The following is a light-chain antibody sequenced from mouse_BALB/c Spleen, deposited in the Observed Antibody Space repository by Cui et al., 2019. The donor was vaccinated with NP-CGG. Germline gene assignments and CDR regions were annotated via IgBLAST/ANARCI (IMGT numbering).Light chain of an antibody. CDR3: ALWYSNHWV. J-gene: IGLJ1*01. V-gene: IGLV1*01. Sequence: QAVVTQESALTTSPGEAVTPTCRSSTGTVTTNNYANWVQERPDHLFTGLIGGTNNRTPGVPARFSGSLIGDRAALTITGAQTEDETIYFCALWYSNHWVFGGGTQLTVL. CDR2: GTN. CDR1: TGTVTTNNY.